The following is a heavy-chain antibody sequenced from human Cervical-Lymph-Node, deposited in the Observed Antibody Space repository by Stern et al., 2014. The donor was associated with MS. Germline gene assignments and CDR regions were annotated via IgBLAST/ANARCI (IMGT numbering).Heavy chain of an antibody. Sequence: VQLVESGGDLVKPGGSLRLSCEASGFIFSAYYMGWIRQPPGKGLEWLSYMSGNGMTIYYAGSVKGRFTISRDNAKNSLYLQMDDVKVEDTAMYYCARDPRGYTYGRDYWGQGTLVTVSS. CDR1: GFIFSAYY. D-gene: IGHD5-18*01. CDR3: ARDPRGYTYGRDY. CDR2: MSGNGMTI. V-gene: IGHV3-11*01. J-gene: IGHJ4*02.